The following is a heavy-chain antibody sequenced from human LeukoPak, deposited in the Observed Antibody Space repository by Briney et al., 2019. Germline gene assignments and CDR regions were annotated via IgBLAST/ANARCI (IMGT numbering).Heavy chain of an antibody. D-gene: IGHD2-2*01. V-gene: IGHV3-33*06. CDR2: IWYDGSNK. Sequence: PGRSLRLSCAASGFTFSSYGTHWVRQAPGKGLEWVAVIWYDGSNKYYADSVKGRFTISRDNSKNTLYLQMNSLRAEDTAVYYCAKGGGYCSSTSCYDDYYYMDVWGKGTTVTVSS. CDR1: GFTFSSYG. CDR3: AKGGGYCSSTSCYDDYYYMDV. J-gene: IGHJ6*03.